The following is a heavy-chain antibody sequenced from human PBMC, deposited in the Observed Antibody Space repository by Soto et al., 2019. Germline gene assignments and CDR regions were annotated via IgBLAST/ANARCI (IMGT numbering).Heavy chain of an antibody. D-gene: IGHD1-26*01. V-gene: IGHV1-3*01. CDR3: ARDVGATGD. CDR2: INAGNGNT. Sequence: QVQLVQSGAEVKKPGASVKVSCKASGYTFTSYAMHWLRQAPGQRLEWMGWINAGNGNTKYSQKFPGRVTITRDTAASTAYMELSSLRSEDTAVYDCARDVGATGDWGQGTLVTVSS. J-gene: IGHJ4*02. CDR1: GYTFTSYA.